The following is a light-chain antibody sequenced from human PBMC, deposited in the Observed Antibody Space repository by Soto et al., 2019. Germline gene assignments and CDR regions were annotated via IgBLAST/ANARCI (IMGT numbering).Light chain of an antibody. CDR1: QSVATSY. CDR2: GAS. V-gene: IGKV3-20*01. Sequence: EIVLTQSPATLSLAPGERATLSCRASQSVATSYLAWYQQKRVQPPRLLIYGASTTATGIPARFSGSGSGTDFTLTISSLEPEDFSVYYCHHYGTAPLTFGHGTKVDI. CDR3: HHYGTAPLT. J-gene: IGKJ3*01.